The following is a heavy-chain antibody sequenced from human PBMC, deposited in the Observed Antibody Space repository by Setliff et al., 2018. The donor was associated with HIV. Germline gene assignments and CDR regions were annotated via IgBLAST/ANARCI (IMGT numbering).Heavy chain of an antibody. CDR3: ATDPGYSSTWYSESFQH. CDR2: FDHEDGET. Sequence: GASVKVSCKLSGYTLTELSIHWVRQAPGKGLEWMANFDHEDGETFYAQKFQGRLTMTEDTSTDTAYMELSSLRSDDTAMYYCATDPGYSSTWYSESFQHWGQGTVVTVSS. CDR1: GYTLTELS. D-gene: IGHD6-13*01. J-gene: IGHJ1*01. V-gene: IGHV1-24*01.